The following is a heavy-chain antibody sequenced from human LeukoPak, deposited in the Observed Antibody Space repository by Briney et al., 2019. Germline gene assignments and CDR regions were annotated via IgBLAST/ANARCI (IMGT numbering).Heavy chain of an antibody. CDR3: AKDRGSSSGWYYFDY. CDR2: INDDGSDT. CDR1: GFTFKLYW. D-gene: IGHD6-19*01. J-gene: IGHJ4*02. V-gene: IGHV3-74*01. Sequence: GGSLRLSCAASGFTFKLYWMHWVRQVPGKRPVWVSRINDDGSDTIYADSVRGRFTISRDNSKNTLYLQMNSLRAEDTAVYYCAKDRGSSSGWYYFDYWGQGTLVTVSS.